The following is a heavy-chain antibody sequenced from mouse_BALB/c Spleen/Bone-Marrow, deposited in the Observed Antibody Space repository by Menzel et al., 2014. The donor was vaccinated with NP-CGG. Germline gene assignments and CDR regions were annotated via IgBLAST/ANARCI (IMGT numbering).Heavy chain of an antibody. CDR3: TRSYYRYDEEAWFAY. V-gene: IGHV5-6-4*01. J-gene: IGHJ3*01. D-gene: IGHD2-14*01. CDR2: ISSGGSYT. CDR1: GFTFSSYT. Sequence: EVQLVESGGGLVKPGGSLKLSCAASGFTFSSYTMSWVRQTPEKRLEWVATISSGGSYTYYPDSVKGRFTISRGNAKNTLYLQMSSLKSEDTAMYYCTRSYYRYDEEAWFAYWGQGTLVTVSA.